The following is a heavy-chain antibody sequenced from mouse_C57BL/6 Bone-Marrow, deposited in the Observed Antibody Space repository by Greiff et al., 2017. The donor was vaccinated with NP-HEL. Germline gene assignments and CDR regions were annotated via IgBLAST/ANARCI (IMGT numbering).Heavy chain of an antibody. CDR2: INSDGGST. V-gene: IGHV5-2*01. Sequence: EVQRVESGGGLVQPGASLKLSCESNEYEFPSHDMSWVRKTPEKRLELVAAINSDGGSTYYPDTMERRFIISRDNTTKTLYLQMSSLRSEDTALYYGAPGTGWYFDVWGTGTTVTVSS. J-gene: IGHJ1*03. CDR1: EYEFPSHD. CDR3: APGTGWYFDV.